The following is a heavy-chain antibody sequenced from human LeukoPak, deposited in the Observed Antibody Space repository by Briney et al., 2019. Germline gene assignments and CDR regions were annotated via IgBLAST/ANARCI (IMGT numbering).Heavy chain of an antibody. CDR1: GGSISSYY. J-gene: IGHJ4*02. CDR3: AGSTSDLDY. CDR2: IYYSGST. V-gene: IGHV4-59*01. Sequence: SENLSLTCTVSGGSISSYYWSWIRQPPGKGLEWIGYIYYSGSTNYNPSLKSRVTISVDTSKNQFSLKLSSVTAADTAVYYCAGSTSDLDYWGQGTLVTVSS.